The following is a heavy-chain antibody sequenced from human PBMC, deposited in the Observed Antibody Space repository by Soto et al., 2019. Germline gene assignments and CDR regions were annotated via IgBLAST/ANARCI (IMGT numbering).Heavy chain of an antibody. Sequence: GGSLILSCAASGFTFSDCYMTWIRQAPGKGLEWIAYIGSGGSPIYYADSVRGRFTISWDTSKKSLYLQMNTLTADDTAMYFCARDEYISAYWGQGTLVTVS. V-gene: IGHV3-11*01. D-gene: IGHD6-19*01. CDR3: ARDEYISAY. J-gene: IGHJ4*02. CDR2: IGSGGSPI. CDR1: GFTFSDCY.